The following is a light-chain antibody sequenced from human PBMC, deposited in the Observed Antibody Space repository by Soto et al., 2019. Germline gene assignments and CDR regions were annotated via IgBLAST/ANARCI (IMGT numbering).Light chain of an antibody. Sequence: DIPMTQSPSTVSPSVGDRVTITCRASRSISDWVAWYQQKPGKAPKLLIFDASTLKSGVPSRFSGSGSGTEFTLTISSLQPDDVATYYCLQYDNHSWTFGQGTKVEIK. J-gene: IGKJ1*01. CDR3: LQYDNHSWT. CDR1: RSISDW. CDR2: DAS. V-gene: IGKV1-5*01.